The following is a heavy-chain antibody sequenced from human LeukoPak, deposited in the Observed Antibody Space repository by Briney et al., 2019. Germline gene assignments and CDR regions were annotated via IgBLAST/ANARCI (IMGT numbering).Heavy chain of an antibody. V-gene: IGHV4-34*01. CDR3: ASQRTTYYDFWSGYYYSY. D-gene: IGHD3-3*01. Sequence: PSETLSLTCAVYGGSFSGYYWSWIRQPPGKGLEWIGEINHSGSTNYNPSLKSRVTISVDTSKNQFSLKLSSVTAADTAVYYCASQRTTYYDFWSGYYYSYWGQGTLVTVSS. CDR2: INHSGST. J-gene: IGHJ4*02. CDR1: GGSFSGYY.